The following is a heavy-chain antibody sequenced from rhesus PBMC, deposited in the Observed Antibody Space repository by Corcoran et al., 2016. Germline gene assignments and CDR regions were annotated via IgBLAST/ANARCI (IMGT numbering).Heavy chain of an antibody. D-gene: IGHD4-29*01. V-gene: IGHV4-80*01. J-gene: IGHJ6*01. CDR3: ARWGSSYRYYGLDS. CDR2: INGNSGRT. CDR1: GASISRYW. Sequence: QVQLPESGPGLVKPSETLSLTFDVSGASISRYWWRWIRPPPGTGLEWLGEINGNSGRTYNNPALNSRVTISKDASKNQFSLKRSSVTAADTAVYYCARWGSSYRYYGLDSWGQGVVVTVSS.